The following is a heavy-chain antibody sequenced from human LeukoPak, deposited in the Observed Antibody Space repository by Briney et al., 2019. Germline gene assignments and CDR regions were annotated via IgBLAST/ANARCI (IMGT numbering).Heavy chain of an antibody. Sequence: SETLSLTCAVYGGSFSGYYWSWIRQPPGKGLEWIGEINHSGSTNYNPSLKSRVTISVDTSKNQFSLKLSSVTAADTAVYYCARKQTSPDYWGQGTLATVSS. D-gene: IGHD6-13*01. CDR1: GGSFSGYY. CDR2: INHSGST. J-gene: IGHJ4*02. V-gene: IGHV4-34*01. CDR3: ARKQTSPDY.